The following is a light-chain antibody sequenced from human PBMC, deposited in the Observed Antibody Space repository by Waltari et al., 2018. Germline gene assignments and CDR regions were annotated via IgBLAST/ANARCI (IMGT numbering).Light chain of an antibody. Sequence: SYELTQPPSVSVSPGQTARITCSGDALPKQYAYWYQQKPGQAPVQVIYKDTERPSGIPERFSGSASGTTVTLIISGVQAEDEADYYCQSADTNNIVVFGGGTKLTV. CDR3: QSADTNNIVV. CDR2: KDT. V-gene: IGLV3-25*03. CDR1: ALPKQY. J-gene: IGLJ2*01.